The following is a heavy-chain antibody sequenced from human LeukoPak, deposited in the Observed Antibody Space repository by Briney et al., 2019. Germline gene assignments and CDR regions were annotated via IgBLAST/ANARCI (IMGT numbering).Heavy chain of an antibody. CDR2: ISGSGGST. V-gene: IGHV3-23*01. D-gene: IGHD3-10*01. CDR3: AKDVYYGSGRPYYFDY. Sequence: GGTLRLSCAASGFTFSSYAMSWVRQAPGKGLEWVSAISGSGGSTYYADSVKGRFTISRDNSKNTLYLQMNSLGAEDTAVYYCAKDVYYGSGRPYYFDYWGQGTLVTVSS. J-gene: IGHJ4*02. CDR1: GFTFSSYA.